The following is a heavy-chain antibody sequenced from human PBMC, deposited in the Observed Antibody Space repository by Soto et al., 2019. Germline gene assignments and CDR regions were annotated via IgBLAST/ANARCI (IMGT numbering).Heavy chain of an antibody. J-gene: IGHJ1*01. CDR1: GGSISSYY. D-gene: IGHD4-17*01. Sequence: SETLSLTCTVSGGSISSYYWSWIRQPPGKGLEWIGYIYYSGSTNYNPSLKSRVTISVDTSKNQFSLKLSSVTAADTAVYYCARTLHDYGDFDAEYFQHWGQGTLVTVSS. CDR3: ARTLHDYGDFDAEYFQH. CDR2: IYYSGST. V-gene: IGHV4-59*01.